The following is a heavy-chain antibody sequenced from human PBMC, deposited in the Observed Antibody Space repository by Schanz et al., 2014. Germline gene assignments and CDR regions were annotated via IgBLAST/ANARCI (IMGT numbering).Heavy chain of an antibody. D-gene: IGHD3-22*01. V-gene: IGHV3-23*04. J-gene: IGHJ4*02. CDR2: ISGSGVIT. CDR1: GFSFSDYG. Sequence: VQLVESGGGMVQPGRSLRLSCAGSGFSFSDYGMHWVRQAPGRGLEWVSGISGSGVITYYADSVKGRFTISRDNSKNTLYLQMSSLRAEDTAVYYCAKVWGSDYFYPFDYWGQGTLVTVSS. CDR3: AKVWGSDYFYPFDY.